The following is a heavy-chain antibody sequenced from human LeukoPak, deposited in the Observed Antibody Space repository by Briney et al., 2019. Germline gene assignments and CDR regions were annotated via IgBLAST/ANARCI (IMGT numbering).Heavy chain of an antibody. D-gene: IGHD1-26*01. CDR1: GFTFSSYW. CDR2: INSDGSST. V-gene: IGHV3-74*01. J-gene: IGHJ4*02. CDR3: AKDFPWELLHY. Sequence: PGGSLRLSCAASGFTFSSYWMHWVRQAPGKGLVWVSRINSDGSSTSYADSVKGRFTISRDNSKNTLYLQMNSLRAEDTAVYYCAKDFPWELLHYWGQGTLVTVSS.